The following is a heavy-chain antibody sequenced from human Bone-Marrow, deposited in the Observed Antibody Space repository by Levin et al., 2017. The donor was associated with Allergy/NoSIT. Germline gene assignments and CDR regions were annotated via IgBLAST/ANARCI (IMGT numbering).Heavy chain of an antibody. CDR1: GGSFSGYY. D-gene: IGHD6-6*01. CDR2: INHSGST. Sequence: SQTLSLTCAVYGGSFSGYYWSWIRQPPGKGLEWIGEINHSGSTNYNPSLKSRVTISVDTSKNQFSLKLSSVTAADTAVYYCARGLIAARHRSHLYDYYGMDVWGQGTTVTVSS. CDR3: ARGLIAARHRSHLYDYYGMDV. J-gene: IGHJ6*02. V-gene: IGHV4-34*01.